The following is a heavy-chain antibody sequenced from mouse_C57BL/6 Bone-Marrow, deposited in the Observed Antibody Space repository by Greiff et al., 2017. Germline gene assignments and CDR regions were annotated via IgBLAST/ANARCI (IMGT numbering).Heavy chain of an antibody. J-gene: IGHJ1*03. CDR1: GYTFTSYW. Sequence: QVQLQQPGAELVKPGASVKLSCKASGYTFTSYWMQWVKQRPGQGLEWIGEIDPSDSYTNYNQKFKGKATLTVDTSSSTAYMQLSSLTSEDSAVYYCARWVITTRYFDVWGTGTTVTVSS. D-gene: IGHD1-1*01. CDR2: IDPSDSYT. CDR3: ARWVITTRYFDV. V-gene: IGHV1-50*01.